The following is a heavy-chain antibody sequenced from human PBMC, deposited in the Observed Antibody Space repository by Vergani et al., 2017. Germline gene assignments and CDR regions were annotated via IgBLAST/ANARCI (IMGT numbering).Heavy chain of an antibody. V-gene: IGHV1-69*13. Sequence: QVQLVQSGAEVKKPGSSVKVSCKASGGTFSSCAISWVRQAPGQGLEWMGRIIPIFGTANYAQKFQGRVTITADESTSTAYMELSSLRSEDTAVYYCARDHWELGGVGYYFDYWGQGTLVTVSS. CDR1: GGTFSSCA. D-gene: IGHD7-27*01. J-gene: IGHJ4*02. CDR2: IIPIFGTA. CDR3: ARDHWELGGVGYYFDY.